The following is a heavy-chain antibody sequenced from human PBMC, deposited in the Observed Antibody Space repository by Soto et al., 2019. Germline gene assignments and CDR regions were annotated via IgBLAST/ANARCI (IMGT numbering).Heavy chain of an antibody. CDR2: IIPTLGIA. V-gene: IGHV1-69*02. CDR3: ASDYGGNSG. CDR1: EATFSSYT. D-gene: IGHD4-17*01. Sequence: QVQLVQSGAEVKKPGSSVKFSCKPFEATFSSYTISWVRQAPGQGLEWMGRIIPTLGIANKEQKFQGRVKITADKSTSTAYMELSSLRSEDTAVYYCASDYGGNSGWGQGTLVTVSS. J-gene: IGHJ4*02.